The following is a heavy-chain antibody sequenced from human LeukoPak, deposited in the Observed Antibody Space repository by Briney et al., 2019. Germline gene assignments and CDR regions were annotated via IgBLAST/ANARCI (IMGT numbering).Heavy chain of an antibody. CDR2: IYYSGST. CDR1: GGSISSYY. Sequence: SETLSLTCTVSGGSISSYYWSWIRQPPGKGLERIGYIYYSGSTNYNPSLKSRVTISVDTSKNQFSLKLSSVTAADTAVYYCAGVLDYYDSSDLDAFDIWGQGTMVTVSS. V-gene: IGHV4-59*12. CDR3: AGVLDYYDSSDLDAFDI. J-gene: IGHJ3*02. D-gene: IGHD3-22*01.